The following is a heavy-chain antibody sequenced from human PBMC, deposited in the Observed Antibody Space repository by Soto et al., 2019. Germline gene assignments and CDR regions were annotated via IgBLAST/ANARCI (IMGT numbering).Heavy chain of an antibody. V-gene: IGHV1-69*01. J-gene: IGHJ5*02. Sequence: QVQLVQSGAEVKKPGSSVKVSCKASGGTFSSYAISWVRQAPGQGLEWMGGIIPIFGTANYAQKFQGRVTITADESTSTAYMGLSSLRSEDTAVYYCARDRWFGDFFWFDPWGQGTLVTVSS. D-gene: IGHD3-10*01. CDR2: IIPIFGTA. CDR3: ARDRWFGDFFWFDP. CDR1: GGTFSSYA.